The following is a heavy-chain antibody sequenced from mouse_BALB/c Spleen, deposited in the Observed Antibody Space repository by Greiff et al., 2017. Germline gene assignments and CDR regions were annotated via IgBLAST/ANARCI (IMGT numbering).Heavy chain of an antibody. Sequence: QVQLQQSGAELAKPGASVKMSCKASGYTFTSYWMHWVKQRPGQGLEWIGYINPSTGYTEYNQKFKDKATLTADKSSSTAYMQLSSLTSEDSAVYYCARGEVRRRNYFDYWGQGTTLTVSS. CDR1: GYTFTSYW. CDR3: ARGEVRRRNYFDY. J-gene: IGHJ2*01. CDR2: INPSTGYT. D-gene: IGHD2-14*01. V-gene: IGHV1-7*01.